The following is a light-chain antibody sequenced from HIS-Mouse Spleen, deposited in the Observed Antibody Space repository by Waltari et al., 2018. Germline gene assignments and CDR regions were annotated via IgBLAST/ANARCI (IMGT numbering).Light chain of an antibody. CDR1: ALPKKY. CDR2: EDS. Sequence: SYELTQPPSVSVSPGQTARITCSGDALPKKYAYWYQQKSGQAPVLVIYEDSKRPSGMPGGFSGSSSGTMATLTISGAQWEDEADYYCYSTDSSGNHRVFGGGTKLTVL. J-gene: IGLJ3*02. CDR3: YSTDSSGNHRV. V-gene: IGLV3-10*01.